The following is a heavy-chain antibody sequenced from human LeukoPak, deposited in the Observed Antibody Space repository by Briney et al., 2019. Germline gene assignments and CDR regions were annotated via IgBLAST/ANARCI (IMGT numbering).Heavy chain of an antibody. CDR3: AKGPSVYDAFDI. CDR2: ICTSISST. CDR1: GITFSNFA. D-gene: IGHD5/OR15-5a*01. J-gene: IGHJ3*02. Sequence: GGSLRLSCAASGITFSNFAMGWVRQAPGKGLEWVSGICTSISSTYYADSVKGRFTISRDNSKNTLYLQMNSLRAEDTAVYYCAKGPSVYDAFDIWGQGTMVTVSS. V-gene: IGHV3-23*01.